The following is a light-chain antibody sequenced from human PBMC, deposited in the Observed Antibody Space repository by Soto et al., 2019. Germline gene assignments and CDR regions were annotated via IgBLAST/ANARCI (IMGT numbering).Light chain of an antibody. J-gene: IGKJ5*01. V-gene: IGKV1-9*01. CDR2: AAS. Sequence: DIQLTQSPSFLSASVGDRVTITCRASQGISSYLAWYQQKPGKAPKFLIYAASTLQSGVPSRFSGSGSGTEFTLTISSLQPEDFATYYCQGLNDYPITFVQGTRLQIK. CDR3: QGLNDYPIT. CDR1: QGISSY.